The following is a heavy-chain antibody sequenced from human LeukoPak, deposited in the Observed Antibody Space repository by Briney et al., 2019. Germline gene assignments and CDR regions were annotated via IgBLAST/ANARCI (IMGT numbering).Heavy chain of an antibody. J-gene: IGHJ4*02. CDR3: GRGKYSYDSSGYLRAYYFDY. Sequence: SETLSLTCTVSGGSISSYYWSWIRQPPGKGLEWIGYIYYSGSTNYNPSLKSRVTISVGTSKNQFSLKLSSVTAADTAVYYCGRGKYSYDSSGYLRAYYFDYWGKGPLFTFSS. V-gene: IGHV4-59*08. D-gene: IGHD3-22*01. CDR1: GGSISSYY. CDR2: IYYSGST.